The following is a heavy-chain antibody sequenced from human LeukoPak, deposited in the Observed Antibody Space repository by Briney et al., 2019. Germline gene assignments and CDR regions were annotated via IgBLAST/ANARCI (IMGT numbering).Heavy chain of an antibody. CDR1: GFTFSSYA. CDR3: AKDGPQYYYDRSGYYFFDY. J-gene: IGHJ4*02. Sequence: GGSLRLSCAASGFTFSSYAMSWVRQAPGKGLEWVSAISGSGGSTYYADSVKGRFTISRDNSKNTLYLQMNSLRAEDTAVYYCAKDGPQYYYDRSGYYFFDYWRQGTLVTVSS. CDR2: ISGSGGST. V-gene: IGHV3-23*01. D-gene: IGHD3-22*01.